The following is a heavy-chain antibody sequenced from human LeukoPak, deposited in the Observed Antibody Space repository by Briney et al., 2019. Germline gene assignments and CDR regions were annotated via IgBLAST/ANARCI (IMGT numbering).Heavy chain of an antibody. J-gene: IGHJ4*02. Sequence: SETLSLTCTVSGGSISSYYWSWIRQPPGKGLEWIGYIYYSGSTNYNPSLKSRVTISVDTSKNQFSLNLSSVTAADTAVYYCGRGGIAAAASGIDYWGQGTLVIVSS. CDR1: GGSISSYY. CDR3: GRGGIAAAASGIDY. CDR2: IYYSGST. V-gene: IGHV4-59*12. D-gene: IGHD6-13*01.